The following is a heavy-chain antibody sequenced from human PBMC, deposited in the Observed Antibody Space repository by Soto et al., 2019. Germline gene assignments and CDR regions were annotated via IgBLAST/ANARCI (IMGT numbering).Heavy chain of an antibody. CDR1: GVIFSSHW. D-gene: IGHD1-1*01. CDR3: VRDNNWSFDY. Sequence: SLRLSFSASGVIFSSHWMHWVRQAPGKGLVGVSHIGPDGSNIWEADSVQGRFTISRDNARNRLYLQMNSRGDEDTAIYYCVRDNNWSFDYWGQGILVTVPS. CDR2: IGPDGSNI. J-gene: IGHJ4*02. V-gene: IGHV3-74*01.